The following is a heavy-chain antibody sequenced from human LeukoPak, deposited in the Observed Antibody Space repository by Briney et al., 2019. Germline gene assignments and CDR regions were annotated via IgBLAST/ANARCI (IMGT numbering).Heavy chain of an antibody. Sequence: ASVKVSCKASGYTFTGYYMHWVRQAPGQGLEWMGWINPNSGGTSYAQKFQGRVTMTRDTSISTAYMELSRLRSDDTAVYYCARGSSGYYYFDYWGQGTLVTVSS. D-gene: IGHD3-22*01. V-gene: IGHV1-2*02. CDR3: ARGSSGYYYFDY. CDR1: GYTFTGYY. CDR2: INPNSGGT. J-gene: IGHJ4*02.